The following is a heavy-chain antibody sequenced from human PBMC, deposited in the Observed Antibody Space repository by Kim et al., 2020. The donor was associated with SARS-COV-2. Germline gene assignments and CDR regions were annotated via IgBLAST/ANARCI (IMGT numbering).Heavy chain of an antibody. V-gene: IGHV1-3*01. J-gene: IGHJ4*02. CDR3: ARADTPFRLGTSLVY. D-gene: IGHD6-13*01. Sequence: QKFQGRVTITRDTSASTAYMELSSLRSEDTAVYYCARADTPFRLGTSLVYWGQGTLVTVSS.